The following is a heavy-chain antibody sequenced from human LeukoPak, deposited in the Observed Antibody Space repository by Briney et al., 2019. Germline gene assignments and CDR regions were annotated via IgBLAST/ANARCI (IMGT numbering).Heavy chain of an antibody. D-gene: IGHD3-10*01. Sequence: SETLSLTCGVYGGSFSAYDYWIWIRQPPGKGLEWIGEFNHNGITSYNPSLKSRVTISIDTSKNQFSLKLNSVTAADTAVYYCVRGNRRLGYYGSGSRLPFDSWGQGTLVAVSS. CDR2: FNHNGIT. CDR1: GGSFSAYDY. V-gene: IGHV4-34*01. CDR3: VRGNRRLGYYGSGSRLPFDS. J-gene: IGHJ4*02.